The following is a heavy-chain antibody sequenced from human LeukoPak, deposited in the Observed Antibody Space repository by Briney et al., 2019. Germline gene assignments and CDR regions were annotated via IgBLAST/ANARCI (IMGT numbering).Heavy chain of an antibody. CDR1: GFSLRTRGVG. D-gene: IGHD3-16*01. CDR2: IYWHDEK. CDR3: AHRRVAWGLEY. V-gene: IGHV2-5*01. J-gene: IGHJ4*02. Sequence: KRSGPTLVNPTQTLTLTCTFSGFSLRTRGVGVGWIRQPPGKALEWLSIIYWHDEKHYSPSLKSRLTITKDTSKNQVVLTMTNMDPVDTGTYYCAHRRVAWGLEYWGQGTLVTVSS.